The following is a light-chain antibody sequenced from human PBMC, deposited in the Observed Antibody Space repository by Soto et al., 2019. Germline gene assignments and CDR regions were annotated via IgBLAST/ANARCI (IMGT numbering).Light chain of an antibody. Sequence: QSALTQPPSASGSPGQSVTISCTGTSSDVGGDNYVPWYQQHPGKATKLMISEVSKRPSGVPYRFSGSKSGNTASLTVSGLQAEDEADYYCSSFAGNNNLVFGGGTKLTVL. V-gene: IGLV2-8*01. CDR3: SSFAGNNNLV. CDR1: SSDVGGDNY. CDR2: EVS. J-gene: IGLJ2*01.